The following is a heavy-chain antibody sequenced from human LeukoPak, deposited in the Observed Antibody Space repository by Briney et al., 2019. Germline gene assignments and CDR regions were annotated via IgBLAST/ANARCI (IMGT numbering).Heavy chain of an antibody. CDR1: RFLLNSYW. Sequence: GGSLRLSCIGSRFLLNSYWMSWVRQAPGKGLEWVANIKQDGREKYYVDSVKGRFTISRDNAENSLYLQMNSLRAEDTAVYYCASGTSYGYVWDYWGQGTLVTVSS. CDR3: ASGTSYGYVWDY. J-gene: IGHJ4*02. D-gene: IGHD2-2*01. V-gene: IGHV3-7*01. CDR2: IKQDGREK.